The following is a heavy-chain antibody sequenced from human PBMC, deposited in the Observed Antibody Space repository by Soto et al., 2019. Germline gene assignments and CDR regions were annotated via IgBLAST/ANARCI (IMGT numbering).Heavy chain of an antibody. CDR3: AKLISGDYQIDY. CDR2: ISGSGGST. D-gene: IGHD4-17*01. J-gene: IGHJ4*02. CDR1: GFTFSSYS. V-gene: IGHV3-23*01. Sequence: PGGSLRLSCAASGFTFSSYSMSWVRQAPGKGLEWVSAISGSGGSTYYADSVKGRFTISRDNSKNTLYLQMNSLRAEDTAVYYCAKLISGDYQIDYWGQGTLVTVSS.